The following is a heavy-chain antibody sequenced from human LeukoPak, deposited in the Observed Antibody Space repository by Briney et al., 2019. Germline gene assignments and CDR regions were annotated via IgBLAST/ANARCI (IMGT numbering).Heavy chain of an antibody. CDR2: ISYDGSNK. CDR1: GFTFSSYA. Sequence: GGSLRLSCAASGFTFSSYAMHWVRQAPGKGLEWVAVISYDGSNKYYADSVKGRFTISRDNSKNTLYLQMNSLRAEDTAVYYCARGSRRNYFDYWGQGTLVTVSS. D-gene: IGHD3-10*01. V-gene: IGHV3-30*04. J-gene: IGHJ4*02. CDR3: ARGSRRNYFDY.